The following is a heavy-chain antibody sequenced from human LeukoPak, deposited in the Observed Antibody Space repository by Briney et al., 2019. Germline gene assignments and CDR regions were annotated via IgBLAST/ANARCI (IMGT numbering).Heavy chain of an antibody. V-gene: IGHV4-59*12. J-gene: IGHJ3*02. D-gene: IGHD1-14*01. Sequence: PSETLSLTCTVSGGSITHYYWTWIRQPPGKTLEWIGYSYYSGSTKYNPSLKSRVTISVDTSNNQFSLKLSSVTAADTAVYYCARVPQKDAFDIWGQGTMVTVSS. CDR2: SYYSGST. CDR3: ARVPQKDAFDI. CDR1: GGSITHYY.